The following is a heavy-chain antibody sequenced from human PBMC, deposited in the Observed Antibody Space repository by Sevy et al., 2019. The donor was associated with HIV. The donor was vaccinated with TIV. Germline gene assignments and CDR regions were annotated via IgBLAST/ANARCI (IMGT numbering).Heavy chain of an antibody. V-gene: IGHV5-51*01. CDR3: AGGYCSSTSCYMGLDY. Sequence: GESLKISCKVSRYSFTNYWIAWVRQMPGNGLEWMGIIFPGDSDSRDSPSFQGQVTISADKSSSTVFLQWSSLKASDTAIYYCAGGYCSSTSCYMGLDYWGQGTLVTVSS. D-gene: IGHD2-2*02. CDR1: RYSFTNYW. J-gene: IGHJ4*02. CDR2: IFPGDSDS.